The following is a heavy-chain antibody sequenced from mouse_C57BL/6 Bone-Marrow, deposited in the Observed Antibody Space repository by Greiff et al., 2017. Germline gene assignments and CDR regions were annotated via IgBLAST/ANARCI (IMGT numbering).Heavy chain of an antibody. J-gene: IGHJ2*01. Sequence: VKLVESGPGLVAPSQSLSITCTVSGFSLTSYAISWVRQPPGKGLEWLGVIWTGGGTNYNSALKSRLSISKDNSKSQVFLKMNSLQTDDTARYYCARNRHYYGSSYMYYFDYWGQGTTLTVSS. CDR3: ARNRHYYGSSYMYYFDY. V-gene: IGHV2-9-1*01. CDR1: GFSLTSYA. CDR2: IWTGGGT. D-gene: IGHD1-1*01.